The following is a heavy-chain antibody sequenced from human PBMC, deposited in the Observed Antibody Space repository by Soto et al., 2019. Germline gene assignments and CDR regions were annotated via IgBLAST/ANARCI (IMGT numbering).Heavy chain of an antibody. CDR3: ERGGQDFWSGPFDY. CDR2: IDNSGST. CDR1: GGSISNYF. Sequence: PSETLSLTCTVSGGSISNYFWNWIRQPAGKGLEWIGRIDNSGSTSYNPSLKRRITMSADTTRNQFSLKLNSVTAADTAVYYSERGGQDFWSGPFDYWGQGALVTVSS. V-gene: IGHV4-4*07. D-gene: IGHD3-3*01. J-gene: IGHJ4*02.